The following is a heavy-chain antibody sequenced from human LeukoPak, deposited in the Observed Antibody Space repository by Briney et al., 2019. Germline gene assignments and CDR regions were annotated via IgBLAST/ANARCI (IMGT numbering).Heavy chain of an antibody. V-gene: IGHV3-23*01. J-gene: IGHJ4*02. CDR1: GFTFSSHA. Sequence: GGSLRLSCAAYGFTFSSHAMSWDRQPPGKGLEWVSSISGTGDTTHYADSVKGRFTISRDNFETTLYLQMNSLRAEDTAVYYCAKALRVMYFYDSSGYYYTPFDYWGQGTLVTVSS. CDR3: AKALRVMYFYDSSGYYYTPFDY. D-gene: IGHD3-22*01. CDR2: ISGTGDTT.